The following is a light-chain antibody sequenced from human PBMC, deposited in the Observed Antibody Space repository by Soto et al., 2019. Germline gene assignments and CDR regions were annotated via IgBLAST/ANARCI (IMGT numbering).Light chain of an antibody. J-gene: IGKJ4*01. CDR1: QNISSY. CDR3: QQYDILPIT. V-gene: IGKV1-33*01. Sequence: DIQMTQSPSSLSASVGDRVTITCRASQNISSYLNWYQQKPGKAPKLLIHDASILQTGVPSRFSGSGSGTDFTFTITSLQPEDIATYYCQQYDILPITFGGGTKVDIK. CDR2: DAS.